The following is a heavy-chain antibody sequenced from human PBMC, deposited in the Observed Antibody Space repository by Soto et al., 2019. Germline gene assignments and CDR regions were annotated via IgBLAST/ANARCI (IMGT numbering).Heavy chain of an antibody. CDR2: INPSGYTS. V-gene: IGHV1-46*01. J-gene: IGHJ4*02. D-gene: IGHD1-1*01. Sequence: QVQMVQSGAEVKKPGASVKVSCKASGYTFIDYYIHWVRQAPGQGLEWMGIINPSGYTSTLSQRFQGRLTMTSDTSTSTVYMELGSLTSEDTAIYYCARDIHGALTTMAHWGQGTLVTVSS. CDR3: ARDIHGALTTMAH. CDR1: GYTFIDYY.